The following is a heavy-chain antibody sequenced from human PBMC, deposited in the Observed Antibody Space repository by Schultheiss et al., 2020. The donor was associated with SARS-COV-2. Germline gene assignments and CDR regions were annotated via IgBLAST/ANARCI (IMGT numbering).Heavy chain of an antibody. CDR1: GFTFSSYA. CDR3: ARVGRDCSHGVCYNAEYFQH. CDR2: ISGSGGST. V-gene: IGHV3-23*01. D-gene: IGHD2-8*01. Sequence: GGSPRLSCAASGFTFSSYAMSWVRQAPGKGLEWVSAISGSGGSTYYADSVKGRFTISRDNSKNTLYLQMNSLRAEDTAVYYCARVGRDCSHGVCYNAEYFQHWGQGTLVTVSS. J-gene: IGHJ1*01.